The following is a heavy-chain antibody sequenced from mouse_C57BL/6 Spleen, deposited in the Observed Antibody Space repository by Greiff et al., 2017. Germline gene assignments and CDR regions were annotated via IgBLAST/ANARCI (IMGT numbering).Heavy chain of an antibody. Sequence: QVQLQQSGAELARPGASVKLSCKASGYTFTSYGISWVKQRTGQGLEWIGEIYPRSGNTYYNEKFKGKATLTADKSSSTAYMELRSLTSDDSAVYFCARSEAQARVYAMDYWGQGTSVTVSS. D-gene: IGHD3-2*02. CDR1: GYTFTSYG. J-gene: IGHJ4*01. V-gene: IGHV1-81*01. CDR3: ARSEAQARVYAMDY. CDR2: IYPRSGNT.